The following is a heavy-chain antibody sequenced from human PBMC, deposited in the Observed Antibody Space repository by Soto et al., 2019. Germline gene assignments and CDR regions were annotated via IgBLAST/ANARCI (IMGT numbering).Heavy chain of an antibody. CDR2: ISYDGSNK. J-gene: IGHJ4*02. V-gene: IGHV3-30*18. CDR1: GFTFSSYG. Sequence: VQLVESGGGLIQPGGSLRLSCAASGFTFSSYGMHWVRQAPGKGLEWVAVISYDGSNKYYADSVKGRFTISRDNSKNTLYLQMNSLRAEDTAVYYCAKVLDLYYYDSSGVGGGSFDYWGQGTLVTVSS. CDR3: AKVLDLYYYDSSGVGGGSFDY. D-gene: IGHD3-22*01.